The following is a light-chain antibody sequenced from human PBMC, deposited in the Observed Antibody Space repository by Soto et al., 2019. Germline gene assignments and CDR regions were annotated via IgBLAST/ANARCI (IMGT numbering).Light chain of an antibody. CDR3: QQYDNWPPT. CDR1: QSVSSY. CDR2: GAS. Sequence: EIVLTQSPATLSLSPVERTTLXWRASQSVSSYLAWYQQKPGQAPRLLIYGASTRATDIPARFSGSGSGTEFTLTISSLQSEDFAVYYCQQYDNWPPTFGQGTRLENK. V-gene: IGKV3-15*01. J-gene: IGKJ5*01.